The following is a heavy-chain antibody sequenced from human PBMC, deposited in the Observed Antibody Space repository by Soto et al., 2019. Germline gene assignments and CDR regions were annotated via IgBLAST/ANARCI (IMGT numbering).Heavy chain of an antibody. J-gene: IGHJ3*02. D-gene: IGHD6-19*01. CDR2: ISSSSSTI. Sequence: GGSLRLSCAASGFTFSSYSMNWVRQAPGKGLEWVSYISSSSSTIYYADSVKGRFTISRDNAKNSLYLQMNSLRAEDTAVYYCARDRIAEAAVGGDDAFDIWGQGTMVTVSS. CDR1: GFTFSSYS. CDR3: ARDRIAEAAVGGDDAFDI. V-gene: IGHV3-48*01.